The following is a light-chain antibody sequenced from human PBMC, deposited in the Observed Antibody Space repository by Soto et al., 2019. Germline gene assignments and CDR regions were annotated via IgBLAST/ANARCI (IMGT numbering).Light chain of an antibody. Sequence: QSALTQPASVSGSPGQSITISCTGTSSDVGGYNYVSWYQQHPGKVPRLMIYEVSNRPSGLSNRFSGSKSGNTASLTISGLQAEDEADSYCSPYTSLNTWVFGGGTKLTVL. V-gene: IGLV2-14*01. J-gene: IGLJ3*02. CDR3: SPYTSLNTWV. CDR2: EVS. CDR1: SSDVGGYNY.